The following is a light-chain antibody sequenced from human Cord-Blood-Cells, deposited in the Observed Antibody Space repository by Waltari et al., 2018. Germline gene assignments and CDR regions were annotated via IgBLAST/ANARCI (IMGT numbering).Light chain of an antibody. CDR2: DVS. Sequence: QSALTQPRSVSGSPGQSVTISCTGTSSDVGGYNYVSWYQQHPGKAPKPMIYDVSKRPSGVPDRFSGSKSGNTASLTISGLQDEDEADYYCCSYAGSYTVVFGGGTKLTVL. V-gene: IGLV2-11*01. J-gene: IGLJ2*01. CDR1: SSDVGGYNY. CDR3: CSYAGSYTVV.